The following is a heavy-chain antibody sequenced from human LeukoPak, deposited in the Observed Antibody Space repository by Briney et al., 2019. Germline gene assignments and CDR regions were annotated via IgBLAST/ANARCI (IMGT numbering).Heavy chain of an antibody. V-gene: IGHV3-23*01. CDR1: GFSFSTYS. D-gene: IGHD1/OR15-1a*01. J-gene: IGHJ4*02. CDR2: IRGSGANK. CDR3: AKISWDGRGTFD. Sequence: GGSLRLSCAASGFSFSTYSMSWVRQAPGKGLEWVSSIRGSGANKYYADSVKGRFSISRDNSQDTLSLQMNSLRAEDTAVYYCAKISWDGRGTFDWGRGTLVTVSS.